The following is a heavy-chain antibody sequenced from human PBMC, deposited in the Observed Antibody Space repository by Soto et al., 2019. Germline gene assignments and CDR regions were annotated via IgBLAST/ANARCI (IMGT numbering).Heavy chain of an antibody. D-gene: IGHD3-16*01. CDR1: GFSFSTYG. CDR3: VKFRGRAYHYYYMDV. CDR2: GGSGGRT. Sequence: EVQLLKSGGGLAQRGGSLRLSCAASGFSFSTYGMTWVRQAPGKGLEWVSYGGSGGRTYYADSVKGRFTISRDNSKNTLYLQMNSLRAEDTAVYYCVKFRGRAYHYYYMDVWGNGTTVTVSS. V-gene: IGHV3-23*01. J-gene: IGHJ6*03.